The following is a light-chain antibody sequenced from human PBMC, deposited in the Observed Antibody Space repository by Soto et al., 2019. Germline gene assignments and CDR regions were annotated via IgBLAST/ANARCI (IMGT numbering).Light chain of an antibody. CDR3: QHYGSSPGT. V-gene: IGKV3-20*01. CDR1: QILRDTY. Sequence: VLTQSPGTLSLSPGERATLSCRASQILRDTYLAWYQQKPGQAPRLLIYGASSRATGIPDRFSGTGSGTDFTLTISRLEPEDFAVYYCQHYGSSPGTFGQGTKVDIK. CDR2: GAS. J-gene: IGKJ1*01.